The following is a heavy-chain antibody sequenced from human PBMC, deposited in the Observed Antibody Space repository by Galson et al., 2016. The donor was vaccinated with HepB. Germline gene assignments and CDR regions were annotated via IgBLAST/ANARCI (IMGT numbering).Heavy chain of an antibody. CDR2: ISSNGDST. D-gene: IGHD2-2*02. Sequence: SLRLSCAASGFTFSNYAMHWVRQAPGKGLEYVSAISSNGDSTYYADSVKGRFTISRDNSKNTLYVQMSSLRAEDTAVYYCLKGFFSSTSCYRALAFHYWGQGTLVTVSS. J-gene: IGHJ4*02. V-gene: IGHV3-64*05. CDR3: LKGFFSSTSCYRALAFHY. CDR1: GFTFSNYA.